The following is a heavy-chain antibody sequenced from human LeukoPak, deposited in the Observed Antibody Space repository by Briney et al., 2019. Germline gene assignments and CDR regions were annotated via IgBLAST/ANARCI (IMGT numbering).Heavy chain of an antibody. J-gene: IGHJ5*02. Sequence: ASVKVSCKASGYTFTGYHMHWVRQAPGQGLEWMGWINPNSGGTNYAQKFQGRVTMTRDTSISTAYMELSRLRSDDTAVDYCARSRDDRPQWLGWFDPWGQGTLVTVSS. CDR1: GYTFTGYH. D-gene: IGHD6-19*01. V-gene: IGHV1-2*02. CDR2: INPNSGGT. CDR3: ARSRDDRPQWLGWFDP.